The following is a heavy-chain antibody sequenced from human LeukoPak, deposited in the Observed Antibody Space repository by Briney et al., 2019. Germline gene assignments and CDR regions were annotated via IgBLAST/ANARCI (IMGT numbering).Heavy chain of an antibody. CDR1: GLTVSSNY. J-gene: IGHJ4*02. CDR2: IYSGGST. CDR3: AKARWELLRRGAFDY. V-gene: IGHV3-53*01. Sequence: GGSLRLSCAASGLTVSSNYMSWVRQAPGKGLEWVSVIYSGGSTYYADSVKGRFTISRDNSKNTLYLQMNSLRAEDTAVYYCAKARWELLRRGAFDYWGQGTLVTVSS. D-gene: IGHD1-26*01.